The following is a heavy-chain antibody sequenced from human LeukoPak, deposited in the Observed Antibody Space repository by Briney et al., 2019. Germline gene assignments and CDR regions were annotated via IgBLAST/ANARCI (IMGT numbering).Heavy chain of an antibody. V-gene: IGHV4-59*01. D-gene: IGHD3-22*01. CDR2: IYYSGST. Sequence: SETLSLTCTVSGGSISSCYWSWIRQPPGKGLEWIGYIYYSGSTNYNPSLKSRVTISVDTSKNQFSLKLSSVTAADTAVYYCARGTLDSSGYYRGDYFDYWGQGTLVTVSS. CDR3: ARGTLDSSGYYRGDYFDY. J-gene: IGHJ4*02. CDR1: GGSISSCY.